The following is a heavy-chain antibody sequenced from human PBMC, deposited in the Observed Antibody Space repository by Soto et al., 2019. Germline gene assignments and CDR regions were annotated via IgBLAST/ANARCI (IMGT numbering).Heavy chain of an antibody. CDR2: INGDGSYI. Sequence: EAQLVESGGDLVQPGGSLRLSCTDSGFTFSSHCMHWFRQSPGKGLVWVSRINGDGSYISYADSVKGRFTISRDNVKNTLYLQMSSPTADDSAVYYSVSAYGDAPSWGQATPVTVSS. D-gene: IGHD4-17*01. V-gene: IGHV3-74*01. J-gene: IGHJ4*02. CDR1: GFTFSSHC. CDR3: VSAYGDAPS.